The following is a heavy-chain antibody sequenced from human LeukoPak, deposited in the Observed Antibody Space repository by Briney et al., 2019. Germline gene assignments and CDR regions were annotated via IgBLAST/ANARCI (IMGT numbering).Heavy chain of an antibody. CDR2: INHSGST. D-gene: IGHD2-15*01. CDR1: GGSFSGYY. Sequence: SETLSLTCAVYGGSFSGYYWSWIRQPPGKGLEWIGGINHSGSTNYNPSLKSRATISVDTSKNQFSLKLSSVTAADTAVYYCARVRDIKLTYYYYGMDVWGQGTTVTVSS. V-gene: IGHV4-34*01. J-gene: IGHJ6*02. CDR3: ARVRDIKLTYYYYGMDV.